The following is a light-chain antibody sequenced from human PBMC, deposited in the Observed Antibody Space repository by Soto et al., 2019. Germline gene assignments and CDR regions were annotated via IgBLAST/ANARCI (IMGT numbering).Light chain of an antibody. CDR3: LTWDTGLVV. CDR2: LNSDGSH. J-gene: IGLJ2*01. Sequence: QLVLTQSPSASASLGASVKLTCTLSSGHSSYAIAWHQQQPEKGPRYLMKLNSDGSHSKGDGIPDRFSGSSSGAERYLTISSLQSEDEADYYCLTWDTGLVVFGGGTKVTVL. V-gene: IGLV4-69*01. CDR1: SGHSSYA.